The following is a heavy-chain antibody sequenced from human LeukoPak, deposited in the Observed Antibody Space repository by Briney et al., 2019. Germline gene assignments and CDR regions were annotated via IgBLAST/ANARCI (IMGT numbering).Heavy chain of an antibody. CDR3: ARAPTYYYDSSGYYI. V-gene: IGHV1-69*13. CDR2: IIPIFGTA. J-gene: IGHJ4*02. CDR1: GYTFTSYA. D-gene: IGHD3-22*01. Sequence: GASVKVSCKASGYTFTSYAMNWVRQAPGQGLEWMGGIIPIFGTANYAQKFQGRVTITADESTSTAYMELSSLRSEDTAVYYCARAPTYYYDSSGYYIWGQGTLVTVSS.